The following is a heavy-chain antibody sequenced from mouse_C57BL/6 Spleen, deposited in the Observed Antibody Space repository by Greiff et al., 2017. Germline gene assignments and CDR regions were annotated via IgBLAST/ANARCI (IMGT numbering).Heavy chain of an antibody. D-gene: IGHD1-1*01. CDR3: ARGYYGSIYGWYCDV. J-gene: IGHJ1*03. V-gene: IGHV1-26*01. CDR2: IIPNNGGT. Sequence: EVQLQHSGPELVKPGASVKISCTASGYTFTDYYMNWVKQSHGKSLAWIGDIIPNNGGTSYTQNFKGKATLTGDKSYIKAYMERRSLTSEDSAVYYCARGYYGSIYGWYCDVWGTGTTVTVSS. CDR1: GYTFTDYY.